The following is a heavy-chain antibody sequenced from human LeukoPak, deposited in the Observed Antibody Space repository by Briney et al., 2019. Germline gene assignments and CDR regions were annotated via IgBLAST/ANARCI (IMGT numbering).Heavy chain of an antibody. CDR3: AKDTRIDFWSGYYNY. Sequence: PGGSLRLSCAASGFTFSDYYMSWIRQAPGKGLEWVSAISGSGGSTYYADSVKGRFTISRDNSKNTLYLQMNSLRAEDTAVYYCAKDTRIDFWSGYYNYWSQGTLVTVSS. J-gene: IGHJ4*02. CDR2: ISGSGGST. D-gene: IGHD3-3*01. V-gene: IGHV3-23*01. CDR1: GFTFSDYY.